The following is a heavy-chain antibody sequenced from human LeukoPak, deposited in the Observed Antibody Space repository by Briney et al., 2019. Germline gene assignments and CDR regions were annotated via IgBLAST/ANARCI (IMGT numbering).Heavy chain of an antibody. J-gene: IGHJ4*02. CDR2: ISYSGST. D-gene: IGHD1-26*01. CDR3: ARGQGGNYYLNYFDY. V-gene: IGHV4-31*03. Sequence: PSQTLSLTCTVSGGSISSGGYYWNWIRQHPGKGLEWIGYISYSGSTYYNPSLKSQSRVTISVDTSKNQFSLKLSSVTAADTAVYYCARGQGGNYYLNYFDYWGQGALVTASS. CDR1: GGSISSGGYY.